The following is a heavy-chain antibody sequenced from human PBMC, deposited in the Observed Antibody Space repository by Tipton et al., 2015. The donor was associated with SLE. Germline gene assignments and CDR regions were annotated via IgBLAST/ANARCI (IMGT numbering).Heavy chain of an antibody. D-gene: IGHD2-2*01. V-gene: IGHV4-39*07. CDR1: GGSISSSSYY. J-gene: IGHJ4*02. Sequence: LRLSCTVSGGSISSSSYYWGWIRQPPGKGLEWIGSIYYSGSTYYNPSLKSRVTISADTSKNQFSLKLSSVTAADTAVYYCARVPSVVVPAALFDYWGQGTLVTVSS. CDR2: IYYSGST. CDR3: ARVPSVVVPAALFDY.